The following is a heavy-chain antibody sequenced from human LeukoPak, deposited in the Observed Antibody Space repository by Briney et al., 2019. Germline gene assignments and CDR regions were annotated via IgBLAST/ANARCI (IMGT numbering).Heavy chain of an antibody. CDR2: INHSGST. J-gene: IGHJ4*02. CDR1: GGCISSGGYY. V-gene: IGHV4-39*07. Sequence: PSETLSLTCTVSGGCISSGGYYWSWIRQPPGKGLEWIGEINHSGSTNYNPSLKSRVTISVDTSKNQFSLKLNSVTAADTAVYYCATAPGYYYDSSGYYYFDYWGQGTLVTVSS. D-gene: IGHD3-22*01. CDR3: ATAPGYYYDSSGYYYFDY.